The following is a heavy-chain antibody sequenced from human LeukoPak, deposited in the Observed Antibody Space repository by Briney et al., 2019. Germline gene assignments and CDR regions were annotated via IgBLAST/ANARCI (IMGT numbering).Heavy chain of an antibody. J-gene: IGHJ3*01. V-gene: IGHV5-51*01. CDR2: IYPDDSTD. Sequence: GESLKISCQVSGYSFTTYGIAWVRQMPGKGLEWMGIIYPDDSTDKYSPSFEGHVTVSADKSIATAYLQWNSLKASDTAMYFCARRGDEAFDVWGQGTVVTVSS. D-gene: IGHD6-25*01. CDR3: ARRGDEAFDV. CDR1: GYSFTTYG.